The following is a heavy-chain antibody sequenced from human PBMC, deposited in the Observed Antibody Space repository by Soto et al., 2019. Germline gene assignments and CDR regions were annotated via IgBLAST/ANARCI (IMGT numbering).Heavy chain of an antibody. J-gene: IGHJ5*02. Sequence: SETLSLTCTVSGASMNSYHWSWIRQPAGKGLEWIGHIHSSGSTNYNPSLKSRVTMSVETSKNQFSLRLMSLTAADTAVYYCARDQGVAAAGINWFDPWGEGSLVPVSS. CDR1: GASMNSYH. CDR2: IHSSGST. V-gene: IGHV4-4*07. CDR3: ARDQGVAAAGINWFDP. D-gene: IGHD6-13*01.